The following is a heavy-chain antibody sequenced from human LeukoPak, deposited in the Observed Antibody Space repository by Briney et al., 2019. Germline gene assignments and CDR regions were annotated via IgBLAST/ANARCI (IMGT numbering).Heavy chain of an antibody. D-gene: IGHD5-24*01. Sequence: GGTLRLSCAASGFTFSSSAMSWVRQAPGKGLEWVSNISGSGSGGSTYYADSVKGRFTISRDNSKNTLYLQMNSLRAEDTAVYYCAKSGYNRFDYWGQGTLVTVSS. V-gene: IGHV3-23*01. CDR3: AKSGYNRFDY. CDR2: ISGSGSGGST. J-gene: IGHJ4*02. CDR1: GFTFSSSA.